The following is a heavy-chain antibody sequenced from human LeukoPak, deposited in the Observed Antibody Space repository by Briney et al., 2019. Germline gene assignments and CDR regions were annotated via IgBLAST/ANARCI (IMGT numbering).Heavy chain of an antibody. CDR1: GGSISSYY. J-gene: IGHJ4*02. CDR3: ARTSTSSGIDY. Sequence: PSETLSLTCTVSGGSISSYYWSWIWQPPGKGLEWIGYIYYSGSTNYNPSLKSRVTISVDTSKNQFSLKLSSVTAADTAVYYCARTSTSSGIDYWGQGTLVTVSS. D-gene: IGHD2-2*01. V-gene: IGHV4-59*01. CDR2: IYYSGST.